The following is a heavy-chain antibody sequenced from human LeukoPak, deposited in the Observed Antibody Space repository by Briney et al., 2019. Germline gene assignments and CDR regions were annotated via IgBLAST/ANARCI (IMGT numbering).Heavy chain of an antibody. CDR2: TYYRSKWNN. CDR3: ARERYYFDY. Sequence: SQTLSLTCAISGDSVSSNSVAWNWIRQSPSRGLEWLGRTYYRSKWNNEYAESVRSRITINPDTSKNQFSLQLDSVTPEDTAVYYCARERYYFDYWGQGTLVTVSS. V-gene: IGHV6-1*01. J-gene: IGHJ4*02. CDR1: GDSVSSNSVA.